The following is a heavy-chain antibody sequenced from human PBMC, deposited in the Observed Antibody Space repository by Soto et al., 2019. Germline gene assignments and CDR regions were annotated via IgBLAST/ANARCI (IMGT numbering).Heavy chain of an antibody. CDR3: ARVEYTYNYRGLDY. CDR2: IDHSGST. CDR1: GESFRGYY. V-gene: IGHV4-34*01. D-gene: IGHD3-16*01. Sequence: QVQLQQWGTGLLKPSETLSLTCAVYGESFRGYYWTWIHQPPGKGLEWIGEIDHSGSTNYNPSLRSRVTISVDTSKNQFSLKLAAVTAADSAVYYCARVEYTYNYRGLDYWGQGTLVTVSS. J-gene: IGHJ4*02.